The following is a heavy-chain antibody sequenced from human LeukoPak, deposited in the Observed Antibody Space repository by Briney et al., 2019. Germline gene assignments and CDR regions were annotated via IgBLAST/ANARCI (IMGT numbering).Heavy chain of an antibody. CDR2: IYPGESNI. CDR3: ARPYYCSGGSCFDY. CDR1: GYSFTNYW. J-gene: IGHJ4*02. V-gene: IGHV5-51*01. Sequence: GESLKISCKGSGYSFTNYWIGWVRQMPGKGLEWMGFIYPGESNIRYSPSFQGQVTISADRSITTAYLQWSSLKASDTAMYYCARPYYCSGGSCFDYWGQGTLVTVSS. D-gene: IGHD2-15*01.